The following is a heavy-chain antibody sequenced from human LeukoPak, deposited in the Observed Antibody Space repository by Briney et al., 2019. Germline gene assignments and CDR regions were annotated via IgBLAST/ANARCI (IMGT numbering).Heavy chain of an antibody. CDR1: GFNFSSYW. CDR3: AREAGDYGNWFDP. Sequence: GGSLRLPCAASGFNFSSYWMHWVRQAPGKGLVWVSRINSDGSSTSYADSVKGRFTISRDNAKNTLYLQMNSLRAEDTAVYYCAREAGDYGNWFDPWGQGTLVTVSS. CDR2: INSDGSST. V-gene: IGHV3-74*01. D-gene: IGHD4-17*01. J-gene: IGHJ5*02.